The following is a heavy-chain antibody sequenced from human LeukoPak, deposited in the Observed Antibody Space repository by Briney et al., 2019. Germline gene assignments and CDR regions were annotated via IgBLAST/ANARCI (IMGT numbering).Heavy chain of an antibody. Sequence: SETLSLTCAVSGGSFIGYYWSWSRQPPGKGLEWIGEINHSGSTNYNPSLKSRVTISVDTSKNQFSLRLTSVTAADTAVYYCARGQWLVPTGVYWGQGTLVTVSS. J-gene: IGHJ4*02. V-gene: IGHV4-34*01. CDR3: ARGQWLVPTGVY. D-gene: IGHD6-19*01. CDR2: INHSGST. CDR1: GGSFIGYY.